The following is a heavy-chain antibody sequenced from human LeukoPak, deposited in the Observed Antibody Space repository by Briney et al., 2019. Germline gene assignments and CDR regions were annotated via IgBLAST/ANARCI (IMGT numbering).Heavy chain of an antibody. J-gene: IGHJ4*02. Sequence: PGGSLRLSCAASGFTFSSYGMSWVRQAPGKGLEWVAFIRYDGSNKYYADSVKGRFTISRDNSKNTLYLQMNSLRAEDTAVYYCALIGFGELFFDYWGQGTLVTVSS. V-gene: IGHV3-30*02. D-gene: IGHD3-10*01. CDR3: ALIGFGELFFDY. CDR2: IRYDGSNK. CDR1: GFTFSSYG.